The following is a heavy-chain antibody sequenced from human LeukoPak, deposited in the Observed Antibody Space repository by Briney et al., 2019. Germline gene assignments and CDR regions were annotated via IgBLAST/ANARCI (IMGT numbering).Heavy chain of an antibody. CDR2: ISYDGSNK. D-gene: IGHD1-26*01. CDR3: ARDSEGATVS. J-gene: IGHJ4*02. Sequence: GGSLRLSCAASGFTFSSYAMHWVRQAPGKGLEWVAVISYDGSNKYYADSVKGRFTISRDNSKNTLYLQMNSLRAEDTAVYYCARDSEGATVSWGQGTLVTVSS. CDR1: GFTFSSYA. V-gene: IGHV3-30-3*01.